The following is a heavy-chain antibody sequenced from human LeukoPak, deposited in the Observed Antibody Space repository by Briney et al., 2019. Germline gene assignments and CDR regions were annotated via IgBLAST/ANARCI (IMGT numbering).Heavy chain of an antibody. V-gene: IGHV4-61*01. D-gene: IGHD3-3*01. CDR1: GGSVSSGSYY. CDR2: IYYSGST. CDR3: ARGENYDFWSGSRFLDV. Sequence: ASETLSLTCTVSGGSVSSGSYYWSWIRQPPGKGLEWIGYIYYSGSTNYNPSLKSRVTISVDTSKNQFSLKLSSVTAADTAVYHCARGENYDFWSGSRFLDVWGKGTTVTVSS. J-gene: IGHJ6*04.